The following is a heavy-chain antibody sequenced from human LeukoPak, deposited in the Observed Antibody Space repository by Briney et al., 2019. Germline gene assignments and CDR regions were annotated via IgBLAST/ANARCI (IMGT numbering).Heavy chain of an antibody. CDR3: ARVDSGSYNRFVHYYYLDF. D-gene: IGHD1-26*01. Sequence: SETLSLTCSVYGGSLCSYHWSWLRQPPGKGLEWIGEISPSGSTNYSPSLKSRVTISVDTSKDQFSLRLSSVTAADTAAYYCARVDSGSYNRFVHYYYLDFWVRATTVIVSS. CDR1: GGSLCSYH. V-gene: IGHV4-34*01. J-gene: IGHJ6*03. CDR2: ISPSGST.